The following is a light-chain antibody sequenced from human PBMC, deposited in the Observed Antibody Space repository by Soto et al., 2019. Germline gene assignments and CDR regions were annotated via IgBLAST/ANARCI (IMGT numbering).Light chain of an antibody. Sequence: QSVLTQPPSVSGAPGQRVTISCTGSSSNIGAGYDVHWYQQLPGTAPKLLIYGNSNRPSGVPDRFSGSKSGTSASLAITGLQAEDEADNYCQSYDSSLGYVFGPGTKVTVL. CDR2: GNS. J-gene: IGLJ1*01. V-gene: IGLV1-40*01. CDR1: SSNIGAGYD. CDR3: QSYDSSLGYV.